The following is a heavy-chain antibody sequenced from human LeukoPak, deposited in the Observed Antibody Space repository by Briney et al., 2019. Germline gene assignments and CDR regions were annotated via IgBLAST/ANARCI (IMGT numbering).Heavy chain of an antibody. CDR1: GYSFTSYW. D-gene: IGHD3-22*01. CDR3: ASLSYYDSSGYDKGNLDY. Sequence: GASLKISCKGSGYSFTSYWIGWVRQMPGKGLEWMGIIYPGDSGTRYSPSFQGQVTISADKSTSTAYLQWRSLKATDAAMYYCASLSYYDSSGYDKGNLDYWGQGTLVTVSS. CDR2: IYPGDSGT. V-gene: IGHV5-51*06. J-gene: IGHJ4*02.